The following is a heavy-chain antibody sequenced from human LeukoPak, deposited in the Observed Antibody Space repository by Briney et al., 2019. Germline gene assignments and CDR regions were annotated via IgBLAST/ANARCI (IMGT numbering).Heavy chain of an antibody. Sequence: PGGSLRLSCEASGFSFSNSAMSWVRQAPGKGLEWVSTISTGGSITYYAYSVKGRFTISRANSKNTLYLQMNSLSAEETAVYYCAEDPPYSGNWFIFDYWGQGTLVTVSS. J-gene: IGHJ4*02. CDR3: AEDPPYSGNWFIFDY. D-gene: IGHD6-13*01. V-gene: IGHV3-23*01. CDR2: ISTGGSIT. CDR1: GFSFSNSA.